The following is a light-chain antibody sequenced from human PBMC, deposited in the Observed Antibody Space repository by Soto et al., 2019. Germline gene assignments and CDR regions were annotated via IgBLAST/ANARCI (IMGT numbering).Light chain of an antibody. J-gene: IGLJ1*01. CDR3: QSFDSSVNDLYV. Sequence: QSVLTQPPSMSAAPGQTVTISCSGSAFNIGNNYVSWYQQVPGTAPKLLIYGNSNRPSGVPDRFSGSKSGTSASLAITGLQAEDEADYYCQSFDSSVNDLYVFGTGTKLTVL. CDR1: AFNIGNNY. V-gene: IGLV1-40*01. CDR2: GNS.